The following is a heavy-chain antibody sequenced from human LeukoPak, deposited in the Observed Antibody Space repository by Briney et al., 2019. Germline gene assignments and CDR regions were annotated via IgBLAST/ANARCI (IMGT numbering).Heavy chain of an antibody. CDR1: GGSFSGYY. CDR2: INHSGST. D-gene: IGHD6-13*01. J-gene: IGHJ6*03. CDR3: ARQYSSSYYYMDV. V-gene: IGHV4-34*01. Sequence: SETLSLTCAVYGGSFSGYYWSWIRQPPGKGLEWIGEINHSGSTNYNPSLKSRVTISVDTSKNQFSLKLSSVTAADTAVYYCARQYSSSYYYMDVWGKGTTVTVSS.